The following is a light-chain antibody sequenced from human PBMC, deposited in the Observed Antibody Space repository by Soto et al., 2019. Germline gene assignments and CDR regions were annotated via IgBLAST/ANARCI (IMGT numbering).Light chain of an antibody. CDR2: KAS. J-gene: IGKJ1*01. Sequence: DIQMTQSPSTLSGSVGARVTITCRSSQTISSWLAWYQQKPGKAPKLLIYKASTLKSGVPSRFSGSGSGTEFTLTISSLQPDDFATYYCQHYNSYSEAFGQGTMVDI. CDR3: QHYNSYSEA. V-gene: IGKV1-5*03. CDR1: QTISSW.